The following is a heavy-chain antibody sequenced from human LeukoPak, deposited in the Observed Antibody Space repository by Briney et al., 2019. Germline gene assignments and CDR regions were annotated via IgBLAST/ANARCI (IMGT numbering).Heavy chain of an antibody. CDR1: GYTFTGYY. CDR3: ARVSEETGSDY. D-gene: IGHD3-10*01. J-gene: IGHJ4*02. CDR2: INPNSGGT. V-gene: IGHV1-2*02. Sequence: ASVKVSCKASGYTFTGYYMHWVRQAPGQGLEWMGWINPNSGGTNYAQKFQGRVTMTRDKSTSTVYMELSRLRSEDTAVYYCARVSEETGSDYWGQGTLVTVSS.